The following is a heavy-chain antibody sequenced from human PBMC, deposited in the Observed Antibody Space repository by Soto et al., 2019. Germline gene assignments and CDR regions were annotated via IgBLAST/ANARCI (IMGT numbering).Heavy chain of an antibody. Sequence: GGSLRLSCAASGFTFSSYGMHWVRQAPGKGLEWVAVIWYDGSNKYYADSVKGRFTISRDNSKNTLYLQMNSLRAEDTAVYYCSSGGGLQWLVESDYFDYWGQGTLVTVSS. J-gene: IGHJ4*02. CDR3: SSGGGLQWLVESDYFDY. CDR1: GFTFSSYG. D-gene: IGHD6-19*01. CDR2: IWYDGSNK. V-gene: IGHV3-33*01.